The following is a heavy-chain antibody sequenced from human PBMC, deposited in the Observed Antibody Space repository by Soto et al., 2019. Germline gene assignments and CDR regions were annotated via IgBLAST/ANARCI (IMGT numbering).Heavy chain of an antibody. CDR3: ARDSVYYYGQNYGIDV. Sequence: SVNGSCKASAGTFSSYAISWVRQAPGQGLEWMGGIIPIFGTANYAQKFQGRVTITADESTSTAYMELSRLRSDDTAVYYCARDSVYYYGQNYGIDVWGQGTTVTVSS. CDR2: IIPIFGTA. CDR1: AGTFSSYA. J-gene: IGHJ6*02. D-gene: IGHD3-10*01. V-gene: IGHV1-69*13.